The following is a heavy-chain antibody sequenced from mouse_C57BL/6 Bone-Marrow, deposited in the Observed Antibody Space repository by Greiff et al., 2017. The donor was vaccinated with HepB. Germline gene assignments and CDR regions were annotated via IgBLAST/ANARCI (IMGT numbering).Heavy chain of an antibody. D-gene: IGHD2-4*01. CDR2: IDPSDSYT. J-gene: IGHJ1*03. V-gene: IGHV1-59*01. CDR1: GYTFTSYW. Sequence: QVQLQQPGAELVRPGTSVKLSCKASGYTFTSYWMHWVKQRPGQGLEWIGVIDPSDSYTNYNQKFKGKATLTVDTSSITAYMQLSSLTSEDSAVYFCARKRERYHYDIGSFDVWGTGTTVTASS. CDR3: ARKRERYHYDIGSFDV.